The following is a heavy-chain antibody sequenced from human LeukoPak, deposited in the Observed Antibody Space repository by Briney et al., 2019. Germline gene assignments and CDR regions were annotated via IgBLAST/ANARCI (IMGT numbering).Heavy chain of an antibody. V-gene: IGHV3-21*01. J-gene: IGHJ4*02. CDR1: GFTFSSYS. CDR3: ARDPRHYYGSGSYYTS. D-gene: IGHD3-10*01. Sequence: GGSLRLSCAASGFTFSSYSMNWVRQAPGKGLEWVSSISSSSSYIYYADSVKGRFTISRDNAKNSLYLQMNSLRAEDTAVYYCARDPRHYYGSGSYYTSWGQGTLVTVSS. CDR2: ISSSSSYI.